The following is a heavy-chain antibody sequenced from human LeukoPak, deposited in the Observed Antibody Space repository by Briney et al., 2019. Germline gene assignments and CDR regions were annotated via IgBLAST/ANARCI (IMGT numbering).Heavy chain of an antibody. J-gene: IGHJ6*02. D-gene: IGHD4-23*01. Sequence: PGGSLRLSCAASGFTFSSYEMNWVRQAPGKGLEWVSYISSSGSTIYYADSVKGRFTISRDNAKNSLYLQMNSLRAEDTAVYYCARSRHGGGFWYYYGMDVWGQGTTVTVSS. CDR3: ARSRHGGGFWYYYGMDV. V-gene: IGHV3-48*03. CDR1: GFTFSSYE. CDR2: ISSSGSTI.